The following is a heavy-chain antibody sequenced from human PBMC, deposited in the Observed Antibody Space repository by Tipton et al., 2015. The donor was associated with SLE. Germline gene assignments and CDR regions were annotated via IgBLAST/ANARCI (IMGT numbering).Heavy chain of an antibody. V-gene: IGHV3-48*03. Sequence: VQLVQSGGGLVQPGGSLRLSCAASGFTFSSYEMNWVRQAPGKGLEWVSYISGSGSTVYYADSVKGRFTISRDNAKNSLYVQMNSLRAEDTAVYYCARDLVGAIATFDIWGQGTMVTVSS. CDR3: ARDLVGAIATFDI. CDR1: GFTFSSYE. CDR2: ISGSGSTV. J-gene: IGHJ3*02. D-gene: IGHD1-26*01.